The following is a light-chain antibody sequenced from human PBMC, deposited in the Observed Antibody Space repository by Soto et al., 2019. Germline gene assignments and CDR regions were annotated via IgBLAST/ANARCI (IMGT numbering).Light chain of an antibody. CDR2: GAS. J-gene: IGKJ4*01. V-gene: IGKV3-15*01. Sequence: EIVMTQSPATLSVSPGERATLSCRAIQSVGRTLSWYQQKPGQAPRLLIYGASTRATGIPARFSGSGSGTEFTLTISSLQSEDFAIYSCQQYNHWPPLTFGGGTKVEIK. CDR1: QSVGRT. CDR3: QQYNHWPPLT.